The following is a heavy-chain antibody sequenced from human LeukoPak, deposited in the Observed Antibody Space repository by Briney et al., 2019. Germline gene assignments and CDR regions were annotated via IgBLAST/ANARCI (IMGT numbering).Heavy chain of an antibody. D-gene: IGHD2-2*01. CDR2: IYYSGST. CDR3: ARVVYCSSSSCRGGWFDP. Sequence: PSETLSLTCTVSGGSISSSSYYWGWIRQPPGKGLEWIRSIYYSGSTYYNLSLKSRVTTSVDTSKSQFSLHLISVTAADTAVYHCARVVYCSSSSCRGGWFDPWGQGTLVTVSS. CDR1: GGSISSSSYY. V-gene: IGHV4-39*07. J-gene: IGHJ5*02.